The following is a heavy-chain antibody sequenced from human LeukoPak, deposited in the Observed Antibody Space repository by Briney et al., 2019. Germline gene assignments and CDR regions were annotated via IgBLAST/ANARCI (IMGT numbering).Heavy chain of an antibody. D-gene: IGHD3-9*01. CDR1: GGSISSSSYY. Sequence: SETLSLTCTVSGGSISSSSYYWGWIRQPPGKGLEWIGNINYGGSGSTYYNPSLKSRVTISVDTSRSQFSLKLNSVTAADTAVDYCARLPTGYPNWFDPWGQGTLVTVSS. CDR2: INYGGSGST. J-gene: IGHJ5*02. V-gene: IGHV4-39*01. CDR3: ARLPTGYPNWFDP.